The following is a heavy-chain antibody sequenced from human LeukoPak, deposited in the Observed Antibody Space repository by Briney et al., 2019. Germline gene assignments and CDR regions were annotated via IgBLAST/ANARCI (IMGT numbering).Heavy chain of an antibody. CDR2: IYSGGST. CDR3: ARVGTSVVTNAFDI. Sequence: GGSLRLSCAASGFTVSSNYMSWVRQAPGKGLEWVSVIYSGGSTYYADSVKGRFTISRDNSKNTLYPQMNSLRAEDTAVYYCARVGTSVVTNAFDIWGQGTMVTVSS. V-gene: IGHV3-53*01. J-gene: IGHJ3*02. D-gene: IGHD3-22*01. CDR1: GFTVSSNY.